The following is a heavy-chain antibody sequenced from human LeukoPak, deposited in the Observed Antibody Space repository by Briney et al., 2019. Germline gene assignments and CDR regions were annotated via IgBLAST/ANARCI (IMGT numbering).Heavy chain of an antibody. J-gene: IGHJ4*02. V-gene: IGHV4-59*11. Sequence: SETLSLTCTVSGGSISGHYWSWIRQPPGKGLEWIGYVYYSGITNYNPSLKSRVTISVDTSKNQFSLKLSSVTAADTAVYYCAAAPNPYYFDYWGQGTLVTVSS. CDR3: AAAPNPYYFDY. CDR2: VYYSGIT. D-gene: IGHD6-13*01. CDR1: GGSISGHY.